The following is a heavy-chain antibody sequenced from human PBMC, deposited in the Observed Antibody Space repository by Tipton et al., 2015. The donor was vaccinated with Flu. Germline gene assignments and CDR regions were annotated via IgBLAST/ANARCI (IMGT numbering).Heavy chain of an antibody. CDR2: IKQDGSEE. V-gene: IGHV3-7*03. CDR3: ARQIGGGDCY. D-gene: IGHD2-21*01. CDR1: GFSFSSYW. J-gene: IGHJ4*02. Sequence: SLRLSCAVSGFSFSSYWMDWVRQAPGKGLEWVANIKQDGSEEYYVDSVKGRFTISRDNAKNSLYLQMNSLRAEDTAVYYCARQIGGGDCYWGQGTLVTVSS.